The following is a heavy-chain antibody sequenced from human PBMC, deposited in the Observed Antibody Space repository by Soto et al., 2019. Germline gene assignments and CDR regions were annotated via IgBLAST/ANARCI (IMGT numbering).Heavy chain of an antibody. V-gene: IGHV3-23*01. D-gene: IGHD3-10*01. Sequence: GSLRLSCAAFGFDFNKYAMTWVRQAPGKGLQWVSSITSNGDSTYYADSVKGRFTTSRDNSKNTLYLQMNSLRADDTAVFYCAKDYNYYNTSPFYFDSWGQGTLVTVSS. J-gene: IGHJ4*02. CDR1: GFDFNKYA. CDR3: AKDYNYYNTSPFYFDS. CDR2: ITSNGDST.